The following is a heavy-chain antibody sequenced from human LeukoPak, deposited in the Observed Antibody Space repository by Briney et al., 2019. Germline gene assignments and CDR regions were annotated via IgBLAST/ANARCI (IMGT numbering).Heavy chain of an antibody. J-gene: IGHJ4*02. CDR3: ARVKPWDGYNPCYFDY. D-gene: IGHD5-24*01. Sequence: ASVTVSCKASGYTFTSYDINWVRQATGQGLEWMGWMNPNSGNTGYAQKFQGRVTITRNTSISTAYMELSSLRSEDTAVYYCARVKPWDGYNPCYFDYWGQGTLVTVSS. CDR1: GYTFTSYD. CDR2: MNPNSGNT. V-gene: IGHV1-8*03.